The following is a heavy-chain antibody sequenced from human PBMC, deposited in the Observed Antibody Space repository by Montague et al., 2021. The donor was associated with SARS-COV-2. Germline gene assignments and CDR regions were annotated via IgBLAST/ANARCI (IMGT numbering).Heavy chain of an antibody. J-gene: IGHJ4*02. CDR3: ASLTMVRGAEPYYFDY. V-gene: IGHV3-74*01. CDR2: INSDGSST. D-gene: IGHD3-10*01. Sequence: SLRLSCAASGFTFSSYWMHWVRQAPGEGLVWVSRINSDGSSTSYADSVKGRFTISRDNAKNTLYLQMNSLRAEDTAVYYCASLTMVRGAEPYYFDYWGQGTLVTVSS. CDR1: GFTFSSYW.